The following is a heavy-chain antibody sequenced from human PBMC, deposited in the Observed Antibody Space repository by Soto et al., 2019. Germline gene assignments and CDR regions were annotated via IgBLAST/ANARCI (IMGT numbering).Heavy chain of an antibody. CDR2: VFHTEIT. CDR3: ARAPRELLAEGPLFLYYYYGLDV. Sequence: QVHLQQWGAGLLKPSGTLSLTCAVSGGSFSDAFWSWVRQSPGRGLEWIGEVFHTEITNYNPSLKPRVTLSVDTANNQFSLRLTSVTAADSAVYYCARAPRELLAEGPLFLYYYYGLDVWGQGTTVTVSS. D-gene: IGHD1-7*01. V-gene: IGHV4-34*12. CDR1: GGSFSDAF. J-gene: IGHJ6*02.